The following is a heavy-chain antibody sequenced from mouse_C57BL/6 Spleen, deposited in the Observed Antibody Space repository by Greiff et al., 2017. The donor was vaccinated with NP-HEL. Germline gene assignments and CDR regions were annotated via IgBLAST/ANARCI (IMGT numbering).Heavy chain of an antibody. CDR2: IYPSDSET. CDR3: AREGGYYGFAY. V-gene: IGHV1-61*01. CDR1: GYTFTSYW. D-gene: IGHD2-3*01. Sequence: QVHVKQPGAELVRPGSSVKLSCKASGYTFTSYWMDWVKQRPGQGLEWIGNIYPSDSETHYNQKFKDKATLTVDKSSSTAYMQLSSLTSEDSAVYYCAREGGYYGFAYWGQGTLVTVSA. J-gene: IGHJ3*01.